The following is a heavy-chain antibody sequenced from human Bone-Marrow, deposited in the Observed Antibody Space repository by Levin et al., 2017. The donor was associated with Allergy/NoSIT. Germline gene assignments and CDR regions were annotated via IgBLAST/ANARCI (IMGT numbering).Heavy chain of an antibody. V-gene: IGHV3-23*01. J-gene: IGHJ3*02. D-gene: IGHD2-8*02. CDR2: ISGSGGST. Sequence: QSGGSLRLSCAASGFTFSSYAMRWVRQAPGKGLEWVSAISGSGGSTDYADSVKGRFTISRDNSKNTLYLQMNSLRAEDTAVYYCAKALGFVLVVYAIDAFDIWGQGTMVTVSS. CDR3: AKALGFVLVVYAIDAFDI. CDR1: GFTFSSYA.